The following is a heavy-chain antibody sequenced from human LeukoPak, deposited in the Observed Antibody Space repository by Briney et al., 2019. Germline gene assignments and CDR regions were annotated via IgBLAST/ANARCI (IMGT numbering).Heavy chain of an antibody. D-gene: IGHD3-22*01. J-gene: IGHJ4*02. V-gene: IGHV4-4*07. CDR3: ARLLYDSRGYYYLDN. CDR2: VYTSGIT. CDR1: GGFINSYY. Sequence: SETLSLTCTVSGGFINSYYWSWIRQPAGKGLEWIGRVYTSGITNYNPSLKSRITMSVDTSKNQFSLHLSSVTAADTAVYYCARLLYDSRGYYYLDNWGQGTLVTVSS.